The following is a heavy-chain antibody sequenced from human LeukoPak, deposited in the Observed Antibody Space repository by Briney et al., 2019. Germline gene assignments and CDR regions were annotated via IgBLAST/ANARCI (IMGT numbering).Heavy chain of an antibody. J-gene: IGHJ4*02. CDR3: VGTIAYRGNEY. CDR1: GFTFTNYW. Sequence: PGGSLRLSCAASGFTFTNYWMHWVRQAPGMGLVWVSRLPPDELDIIYADSVKGRFTVSRDNAKNTVYLQMNNLRAEDTAVYHCVGTIAYRGNEYWGQGALVTVSS. V-gene: IGHV3-74*01. CDR2: LPPDELDI. D-gene: IGHD2-21*01.